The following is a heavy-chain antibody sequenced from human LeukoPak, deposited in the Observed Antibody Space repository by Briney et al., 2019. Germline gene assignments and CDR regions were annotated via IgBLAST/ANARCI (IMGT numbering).Heavy chain of an antibody. Sequence: GASVKVSCKASGYTFTGYYMHWVRRAPGQGLEWMGWINPNSGGTNYAQKFQGRVTMTRDTSISTAYMELSRLRSDDTAVYYCARDGYCSGGSCLYYFDYWGQGTLVTVSS. CDR3: ARDGYCSGGSCLYYFDY. V-gene: IGHV1-2*02. CDR2: INPNSGGT. D-gene: IGHD2-15*01. CDR1: GYTFTGYY. J-gene: IGHJ4*02.